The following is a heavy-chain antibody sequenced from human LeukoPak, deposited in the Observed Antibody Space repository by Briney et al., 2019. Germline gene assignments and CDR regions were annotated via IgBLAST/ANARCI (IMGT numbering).Heavy chain of an antibody. V-gene: IGHV4-30-2*01. D-gene: IGHD4-23*01. J-gene: IGHJ2*01. CDR3: ARSVVTLFWYFDL. Sequence: KPSQTLSLTCTVSGGSISSGGYYWSWIRQPPGKGLEWIGYIYHSGSTYYNPSPKSRVTISVDTSKNQFSLKLSSVTAADTAVYYCARSVVTLFWYFDLWGRGTLVTVSS. CDR2: IYHSGST. CDR1: GGSISSGGYY.